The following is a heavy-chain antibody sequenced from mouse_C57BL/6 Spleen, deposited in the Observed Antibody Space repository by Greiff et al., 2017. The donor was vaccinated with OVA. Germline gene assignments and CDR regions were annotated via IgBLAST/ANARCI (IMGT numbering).Heavy chain of an antibody. D-gene: IGHD2-4*01. CDR1: GYTFTSYW. J-gene: IGHJ3*01. Sequence: QVQLKQPGAELVRPGTSVKLSCKASGYTFTSYWMHWVKQRPGQGLEWIGVIDPSDSYTNYNQKFKGKATLTVDTSSSTAYMQLSSLTSEDSAVYYCARSFDYDVVLAYWGQGTLVTVSA. CDR2: IDPSDSYT. V-gene: IGHV1-59*01. CDR3: ARSFDYDVVLAY.